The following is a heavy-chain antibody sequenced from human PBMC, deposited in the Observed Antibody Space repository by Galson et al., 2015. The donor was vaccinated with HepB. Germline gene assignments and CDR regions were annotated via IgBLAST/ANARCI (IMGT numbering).Heavy chain of an antibody. Sequence: SLRLSCAASGFTFSSYWMHWVRQAPGKGLVWVSRINSGGSSTSYADSVKGRFTISRDNAKNTLYLQMNSLRAEDTAVYYCARKGAVAGTFDYWGQGTLVTVSS. D-gene: IGHD6-19*01. V-gene: IGHV3-74*01. CDR2: INSGGSST. J-gene: IGHJ4*02. CDR1: GFTFSSYW. CDR3: ARKGAVAGTFDY.